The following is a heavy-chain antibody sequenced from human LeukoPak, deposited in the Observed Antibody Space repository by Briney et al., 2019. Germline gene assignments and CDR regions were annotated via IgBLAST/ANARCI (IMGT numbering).Heavy chain of an antibody. J-gene: IGHJ4*02. Sequence: PVGSLRLSCGASRGTFGRGARGEVGGGRGKRMERVSAIRGSGGSTYYADSVKGRFTISRDNSKNTLYLQMNNLRVDDTAVYYCAKKGQADDGGKPDWGQGTLVTVSS. CDR1: RGTFGRGA. CDR3: AKKGQADDGGKPD. V-gene: IGHV3-23*01. CDR2: IRGSGGST.